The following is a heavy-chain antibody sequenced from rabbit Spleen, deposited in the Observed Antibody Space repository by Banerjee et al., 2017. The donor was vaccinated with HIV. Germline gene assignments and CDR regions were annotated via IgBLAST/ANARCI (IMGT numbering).Heavy chain of an antibody. J-gene: IGHJ4*01. Sequence: QSLEESGGDLVKPGASLTLTCTASGFPFSNKAVMCWVRQAPGKGLEWIACSDAGDSGRTYYANWAKGRFTISKTSSTTVTLQMTSLTAADTATYFCARDAAGREDFNLWGQGTLVTVS. D-gene: IGHD4-2*01. CDR3: ARDAAGREDFNL. V-gene: IGHV1S40*01. CDR2: SDAGDSGRT. CDR1: GFPFSNKAV.